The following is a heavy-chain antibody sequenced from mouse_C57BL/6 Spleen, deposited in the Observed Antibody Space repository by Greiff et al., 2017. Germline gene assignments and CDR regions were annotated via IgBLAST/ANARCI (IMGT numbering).Heavy chain of an antibody. Sequence: VQLQQSGPELVKPGASVKMSCKASGYTFTDYNMHWVKQSHGQSLEWIGYINPNNGGTSYNQKFKGKATLTVNKSSSTAYMELRSLTSEDSAVYYCARSYYGYDGAMDYWGQGTSVTVSS. CDR2: INPNNGGT. V-gene: IGHV1-22*01. CDR3: ARSYYGYDGAMDY. D-gene: IGHD2-2*01. CDR1: GYTFTDYN. J-gene: IGHJ4*01.